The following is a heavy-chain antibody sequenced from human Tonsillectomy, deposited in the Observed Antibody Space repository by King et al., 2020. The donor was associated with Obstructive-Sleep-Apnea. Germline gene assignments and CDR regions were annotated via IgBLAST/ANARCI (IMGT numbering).Heavy chain of an antibody. J-gene: IGHJ4*01. CDR2: ISSSSGFR. V-gene: IGHV3-21*06. CDR3: ARDPGNGAWYTVDY. CDR1: GFTFSDYS. Sequence: VQLVESGGGLVKPGGSLRLSCVVSGFTFSDYSMNWVRQAPGKGLEWVSSISSSSGFRYYADSVKGRFTVSRDNAKNSLYLQMNSLRDEETAVYYCARDPGNGAWYTVDYWGQEPWSPSPQ. D-gene: IGHD6-19*01.